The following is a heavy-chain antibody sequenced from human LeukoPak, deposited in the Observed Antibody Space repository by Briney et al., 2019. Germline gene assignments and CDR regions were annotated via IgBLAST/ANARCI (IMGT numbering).Heavy chain of an antibody. J-gene: IGHJ4*02. CDR2: ISSVTSAI. CDR1: GLSITDYY. D-gene: IGHD2-2*02. V-gene: IGHV3-11*01. CDR3: VSTPAIRRLNF. Sequence: NPGGSLRLSCAASGLSITDYYMSWIRQAPGGGLQWIAYISSVTSAIHYANSMKGRFTMSRDNAKNSVYLQMNSLRTEDTAMYFCVSTPAIRRLNFWGQGTLVTVSS.